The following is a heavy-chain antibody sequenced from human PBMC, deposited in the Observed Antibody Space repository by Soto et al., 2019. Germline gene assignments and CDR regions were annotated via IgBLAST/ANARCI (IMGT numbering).Heavy chain of an antibody. CDR1: GYSFTSYW. CDR3: ARHVVVPAAMHYYYYYYMDV. D-gene: IGHD2-2*01. Sequence: PGESLKISCKGSGYSFTSYWIGWVRQMPGKGLEWMGIIYPGDSDTRYSPSFQGQVTISADKSISTAYLQWSSLKASDTAMYYCARHVVVPAAMHYYYYYYMDVWGKGTTVTVSS. J-gene: IGHJ6*03. V-gene: IGHV5-51*01. CDR2: IYPGDSDT.